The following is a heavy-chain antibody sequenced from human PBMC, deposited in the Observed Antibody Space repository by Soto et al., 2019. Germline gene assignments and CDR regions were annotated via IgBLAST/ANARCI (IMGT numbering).Heavy chain of an antibody. V-gene: IGHV3-30-3*01. CDR3: ARVSRTMIVVVDNYGMDV. D-gene: IGHD3-22*01. Sequence: WGSLRISCAACGFTVSSYAMHWVRQAPGKGLEWVAVISYDGSNKYYADSVKGRFTIPRDNSKNTLYLQMNSLRAEDTAVYYCARVSRTMIVVVDNYGMDVWGQGTTVTVSS. CDR1: GFTVSSYA. CDR2: ISYDGSNK. J-gene: IGHJ6*02.